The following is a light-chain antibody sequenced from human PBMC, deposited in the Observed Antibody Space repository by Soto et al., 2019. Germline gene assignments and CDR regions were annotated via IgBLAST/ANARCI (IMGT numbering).Light chain of an antibody. CDR3: SSYTRSSNVV. CDR1: SSDVGVYKY. CDR2: EVS. J-gene: IGLJ2*01. Sequence: QSALTQPPSASGTPGQRVIISCSGSSSDVGVYKYVSWYQQHPGKAPKLMIYEVSHRPSGVSNRFSGSKSGNTASLTISGLQAEDEADYYCSSYTRSSNVVFGGGTKVTVL. V-gene: IGLV2-14*01.